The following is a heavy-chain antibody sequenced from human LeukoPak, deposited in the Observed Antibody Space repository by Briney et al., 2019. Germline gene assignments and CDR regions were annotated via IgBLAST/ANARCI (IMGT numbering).Heavy chain of an antibody. CDR3: ARQSSRLLRYFDWSTLHWYFDL. Sequence: SETLSLTCTVSGGSISSYYWNWIRQPPGKGLEWIGYIYYSGSTYYNPSLKSRVTISVDTSKNQFSLKLSSVTAADTAVYYCARQSSRLLRYFDWSTLHWYFDLWGRGTLVTVSS. D-gene: IGHD3-9*01. CDR1: GGSISSYY. V-gene: IGHV4-59*08. J-gene: IGHJ2*01. CDR2: IYYSGST.